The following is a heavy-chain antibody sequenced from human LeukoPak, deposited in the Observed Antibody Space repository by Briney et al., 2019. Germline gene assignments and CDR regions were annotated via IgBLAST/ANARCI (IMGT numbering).Heavy chain of an antibody. CDR2: ISGSGGST. CDR3: GRGSGVADY. J-gene: IGHJ4*02. V-gene: IGHV3-23*01. Sequence: AGGSLRLSXAASGFTFSSYAMSWVRQAPGKGLEWVSAISGSGGSTYYADSVKGRFTISRDSSKNTLYLQMNSLRVDDTAVYYCGRGSGVADYWGQGALVTVSS. CDR1: GFTFSSYA. D-gene: IGHD3-10*01.